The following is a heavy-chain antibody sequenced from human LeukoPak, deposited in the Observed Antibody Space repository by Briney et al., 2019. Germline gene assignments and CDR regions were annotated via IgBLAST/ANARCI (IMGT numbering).Heavy chain of an antibody. Sequence: PGGSLRLSCAASGFTFSSYAMSWVRQAPGKGLEWVSAISGSGGSTYYADSVKGRFTISRDNSKNTLYLQMNSLRAEDTAVYYCAKDHAIIAAAGKGIVWFDPWGQGTLVTVSS. D-gene: IGHD6-13*01. V-gene: IGHV3-23*01. CDR1: GFTFSSYA. CDR2: ISGSGGST. J-gene: IGHJ5*02. CDR3: AKDHAIIAAAGKGIVWFDP.